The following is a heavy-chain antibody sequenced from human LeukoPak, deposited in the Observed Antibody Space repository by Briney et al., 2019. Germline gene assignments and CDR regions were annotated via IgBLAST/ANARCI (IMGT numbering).Heavy chain of an antibody. Sequence: SETLSLTCAVYGGSFSGYYWSWIRQPPGKGLEWIGEINHSGSTNYNPSLKSRATISVDTSKNQFSLKLSSVTAADTAVYYCAISYDSSGYGNYWGQGTLVTVSS. CDR1: GGSFSGYY. CDR3: AISYDSSGYGNY. V-gene: IGHV4-34*01. CDR2: INHSGST. J-gene: IGHJ4*02. D-gene: IGHD3-22*01.